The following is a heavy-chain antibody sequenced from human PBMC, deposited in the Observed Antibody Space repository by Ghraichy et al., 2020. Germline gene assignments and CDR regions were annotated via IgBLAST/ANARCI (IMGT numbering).Heavy chain of an antibody. Sequence: GGSLRLSCAAPGFTFRSYGMHWVRQAPGKGLEWVSFIRYDGSYKQSADSVKGRFTISRDNSKNTLYLQMNSLRPEDTAVYYCAKDLSTGMETPDAFDIWGPGTMVAVSS. D-gene: IGHD5-18*01. J-gene: IGHJ3*02. CDR2: IRYDGSYK. CDR1: GFTFRSYG. CDR3: AKDLSTGMETPDAFDI. V-gene: IGHV3-30*02.